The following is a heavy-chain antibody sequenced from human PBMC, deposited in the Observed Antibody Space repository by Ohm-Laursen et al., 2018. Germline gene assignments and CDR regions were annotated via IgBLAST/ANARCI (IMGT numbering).Heavy chain of an antibody. CDR1: GFIFSNYG. D-gene: IGHD3-10*01. CDR2: ISYDGSNK. J-gene: IGHJ4*02. V-gene: IGHV3-30*03. CDR3: ARDARLNYYGSGSYY. Sequence: SLRLSCAASGFIFSNYGMHWVRQAPGKGLEWVAVISYDGSNKYYADSVKGRFTISRDNAKNSLYLQMNSLRAEDTAVYYCARDARLNYYGSGSYYWGQGTLVTVSS.